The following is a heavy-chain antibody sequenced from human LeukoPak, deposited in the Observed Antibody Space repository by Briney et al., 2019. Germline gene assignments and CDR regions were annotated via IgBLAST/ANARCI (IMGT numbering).Heavy chain of an antibody. CDR1: GFTFGDYA. CDR2: IRSKAYGGTT. CDR3: TRVRGGLRYHYYGMDV. Sequence: GGSLRLSCTASGFTFGDYAMSWFRQAPGKGLEWVGFIRSKAYGGTTEYAASVKGRFTISRDDSKSIAYLQMNSLKTEDTAVYYCTRVRGGLRYHYYGMDVWGQGTTVTVSS. D-gene: IGHD3-16*01. J-gene: IGHJ6*02. V-gene: IGHV3-49*03.